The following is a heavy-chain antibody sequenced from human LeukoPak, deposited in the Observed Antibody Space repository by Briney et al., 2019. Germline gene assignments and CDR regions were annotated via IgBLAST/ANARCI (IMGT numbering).Heavy chain of an antibody. CDR3: ARGVWSGTGVNFDY. J-gene: IGHJ4*02. D-gene: IGHD3-3*01. Sequence: PSETLSLTCAVYGGSFSGYYWSWIRQPPGKGLEWIGEINHSGSTNYNPSLKSRVTISVDTSKNQFSLKLSSVTAADTAVYYCARGVWSGTGVNFDYWGQGTLVTVSS. CDR2: INHSGST. CDR1: GGSFSGYY. V-gene: IGHV4-34*01.